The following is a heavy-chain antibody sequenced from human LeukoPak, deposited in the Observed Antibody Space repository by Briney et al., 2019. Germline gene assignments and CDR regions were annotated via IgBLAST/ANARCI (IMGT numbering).Heavy chain of an antibody. D-gene: IGHD6-13*01. Sequence: GGSLRLSCATSRFTFSSYGMHWVRQAPGKGLEWVAVISYDGSNKCYADSVKGRFTISRDNSKNTLYLQMNSLRAEDTAVYYCAKDRAAAGDFYYYYFGMDVWGQGTTVTVSS. CDR1: RFTFSSYG. V-gene: IGHV3-30*18. J-gene: IGHJ6*02. CDR2: ISYDGSNK. CDR3: AKDRAAAGDFYYYYFGMDV.